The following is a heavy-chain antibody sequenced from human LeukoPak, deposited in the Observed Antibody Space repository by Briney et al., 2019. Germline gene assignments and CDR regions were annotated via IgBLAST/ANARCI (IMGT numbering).Heavy chain of an antibody. D-gene: IGHD6-6*01. CDR3: ARVSRCRPN. CDR1: GFTFKAFR. V-gene: IGHV3-30*03. Sequence: PGTSLRLSCSVSGFTFKAFRMHWVRQAPGKGLEWVAFISEDGDNDSYADSVKGRFTISRDNYENTLHLQMNSLRSEDTAVYYCARVSRCRPNWGQRTLVTVSS. J-gene: IGHJ4*02. CDR2: ISEDGDND.